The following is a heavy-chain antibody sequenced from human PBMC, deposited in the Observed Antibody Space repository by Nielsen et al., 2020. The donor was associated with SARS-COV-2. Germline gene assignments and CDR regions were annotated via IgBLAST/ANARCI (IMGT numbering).Heavy chain of an antibody. Sequence: ASVKVSCKASGYTFTSYYMHWVRQAPGQGLEWMGIINPSGGSTSYAQKFQGRVTMTRDTSTSTVYMELSSLRSEDTAVYYCARVLRWGEVQLYYFDYWGQGTLVTVSS. CDR3: ARVLRWGEVQLYYFDY. CDR1: GYTFTSYY. CDR2: INPSGGST. J-gene: IGHJ4*02. D-gene: IGHD1-1*01. V-gene: IGHV1-46*01.